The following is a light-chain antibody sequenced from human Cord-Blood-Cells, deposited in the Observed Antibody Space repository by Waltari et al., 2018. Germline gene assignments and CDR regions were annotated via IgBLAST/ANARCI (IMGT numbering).Light chain of an antibody. CDR1: SPNIGSNY. J-gene: IGLJ3*02. CDR3: AAWDDSLSGPV. Sequence: QSVLTQPPSASGTPGQRVTSSCSGSSPNIGSNYVYWYQQLPGTAPKPLSYRNNQRPSGVPDRFSGSKSGTSASLAISGLRSEDEADYYCAAWDDSLSGPVFGGGTKLTVL. CDR2: RNN. V-gene: IGLV1-47*01.